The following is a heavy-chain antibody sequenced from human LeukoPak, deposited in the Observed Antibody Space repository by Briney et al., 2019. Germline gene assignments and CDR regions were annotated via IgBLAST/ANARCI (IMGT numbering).Heavy chain of an antibody. Sequence: TGGSLRLSCAASGFTFSSYAMSWVRQAPGKGLEWVSAISGSGGSTYYADSVKGRFTISRDNAKNSLYLQMNSLRAEDTAVYYCARAYYYDSSGYSPLGAFDIWGQGTMVTVSS. CDR2: ISGSGGST. V-gene: IGHV3-23*01. D-gene: IGHD3-22*01. CDR1: GFTFSSYA. CDR3: ARAYYYDSSGYSPLGAFDI. J-gene: IGHJ3*02.